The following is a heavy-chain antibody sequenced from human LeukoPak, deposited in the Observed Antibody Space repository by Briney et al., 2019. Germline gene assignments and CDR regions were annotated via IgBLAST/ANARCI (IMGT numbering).Heavy chain of an antibody. J-gene: IGHJ5*02. CDR1: GFTFSKYW. CDR2: INQDGSEK. CDR3: VKPYYFSSGSLT. Sequence: PGGSLRLSCAASGFTFSKYWMSWVRQAPGKGLEWVATINQDGSEKYYMDSMQGRFIISRDNAKNSLHLHMNSLRAEDTAVYYCVKPYYFSSGSLTWGQGSLVTVSS. D-gene: IGHD3-10*01. V-gene: IGHV3-7*01.